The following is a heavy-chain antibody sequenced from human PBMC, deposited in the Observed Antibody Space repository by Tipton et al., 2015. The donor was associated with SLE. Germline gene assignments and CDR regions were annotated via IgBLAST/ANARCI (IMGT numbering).Heavy chain of an antibody. CDR2: IYYSGST. CDR1: GGSISSSSYY. J-gene: IGHJ5*01. V-gene: IGHV4-39*07. CDR3: ARAQGFMITFGGVIAPDS. D-gene: IGHD3-16*02. Sequence: TLSLTCTVSGGSISSSSYYWGWIRQPPGKGLERIGSIYYSGSTYYNPSLKSRVTISVDTSKNQFSLKLNSVTAADTAVYYCARAQGFMITFGGVIAPDSWGQGTLVTVSS.